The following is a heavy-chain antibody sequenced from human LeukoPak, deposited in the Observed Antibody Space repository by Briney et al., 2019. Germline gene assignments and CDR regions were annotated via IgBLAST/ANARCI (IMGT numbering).Heavy chain of an antibody. CDR1: GFTFDDYA. Sequence: GGSLRLSCTASGFTFDDYAMHWVRQAPGKGLEWVSGISWNSGTIAYADSVKGRFTISRDNAKNSLYLQMNSLRAEDTAVYYCARDHYDFWSGYPVAGGTFDYWGQGTLVTVSS. CDR2: ISWNSGTI. D-gene: IGHD3-3*01. V-gene: IGHV3-9*01. J-gene: IGHJ4*02. CDR3: ARDHYDFWSGYPVAGGTFDY.